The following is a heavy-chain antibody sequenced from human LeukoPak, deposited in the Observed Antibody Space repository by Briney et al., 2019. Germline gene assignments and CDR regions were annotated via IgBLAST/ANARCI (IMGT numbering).Heavy chain of an antibody. CDR1: GYTFTSYY. V-gene: IGHV1-46*01. CDR2: INPSGGST. D-gene: IGHD3-22*01. CDR3: ARVNNYYDSSGYYSAEYFQH. Sequence: ASVTVSCKASGYTFTSYYMHWVRQAPGQGLEWMGIINPSGGSTSYAQKFQGRVTMTRDTSTSTVYMELSSLRSEDTAVYYCARVNNYYDSSGYYSAEYFQHWGQGTLVTVSS. J-gene: IGHJ1*01.